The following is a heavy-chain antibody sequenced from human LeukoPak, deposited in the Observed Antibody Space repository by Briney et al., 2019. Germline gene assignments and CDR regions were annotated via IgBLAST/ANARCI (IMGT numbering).Heavy chain of an antibody. CDR3: ARVKRGIAAAGSMNWFDP. V-gene: IGHV4-59*01. J-gene: IGHJ5*02. Sequence: PSETLSLTCTVSGGSISSYYLSWIRQPAGKGLEWIGYIYYSGSTNYNPSLKSRVTISVDTSKNQFSLKLTSVTAADTAVYYCARVKRGIAAAGSMNWFDPWGQGTLVTVSS. CDR2: IYYSGST. D-gene: IGHD6-13*01. CDR1: GGSISSYY.